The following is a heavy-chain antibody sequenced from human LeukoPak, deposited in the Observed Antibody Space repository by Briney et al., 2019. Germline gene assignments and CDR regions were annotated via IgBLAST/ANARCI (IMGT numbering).Heavy chain of an antibody. CDR2: ISAGNGNT. V-gene: IGHV1-3*01. CDR1: GYTFTSYA. CDR3: ARDSGSGNNDY. D-gene: IGHD1-26*01. Sequence: ASVTVSFTASGYTFTSYAIHWVRQAPGQRLEWMGWISAGNGNTKYSQNFQGRVTFISNTSATTAFMELSSLRSEDAAVYYCARDSGSGNNDYWGQGTLVTVSS. J-gene: IGHJ4*02.